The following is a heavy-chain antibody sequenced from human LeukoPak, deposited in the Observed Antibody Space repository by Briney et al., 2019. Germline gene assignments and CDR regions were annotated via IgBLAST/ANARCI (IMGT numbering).Heavy chain of an antibody. CDR3: ARTLERRSYYMDV. J-gene: IGHJ6*03. V-gene: IGHV4-59*01. CDR2: IYYSGST. D-gene: IGHD1-1*01. Sequence: SETLSLTCTVSGGSISSYYWSWIRQPPGKGLEWIGYIYYSGSTNYNPSLKSRVTISVDTSKNQFSLKLSSVTAADTAVYYCARTLERRSYYMDVWGKGTTVTISS. CDR1: GGSISSYY.